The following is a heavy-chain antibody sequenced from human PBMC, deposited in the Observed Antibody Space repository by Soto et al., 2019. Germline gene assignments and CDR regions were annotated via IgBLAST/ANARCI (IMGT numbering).Heavy chain of an antibody. CDR1: GFTFSLYG. Sequence: QVQLVESGGGVLQPGRSLRLSCAASGFTFSLYGMHWVRQAPGKGLEWVSVMSNDGTTKYYADSVKGRFTTYRDNSKNSLYLQMNSLRPEDTAVYFWANVNDGSGRGLDYWGQGTLVTVSS. J-gene: IGHJ4*02. CDR2: MSNDGTTK. D-gene: IGHD3-10*01. CDR3: ANVNDGSGRGLDY. V-gene: IGHV3-30*18.